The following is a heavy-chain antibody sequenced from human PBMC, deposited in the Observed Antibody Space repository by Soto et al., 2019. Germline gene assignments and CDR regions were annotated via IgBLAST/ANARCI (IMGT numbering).Heavy chain of an antibody. V-gene: IGHV3-11*01. CDR2: ISNTGTTI. J-gene: IGHJ2*01. CDR1: GFTFNDYY. Sequence: PGGSLRLSCTASGFTFNDYYINWFRQAPGQGLEWISYISNTGTTIYYADSVKGRFANARDTSKNSLFLQMNSLRGEDTALYYCARDHCSRSNDYPRWYFDLWGRGTLVTVSS. D-gene: IGHD2-2*01. CDR3: ARDHCSRSNDYPRWYFDL.